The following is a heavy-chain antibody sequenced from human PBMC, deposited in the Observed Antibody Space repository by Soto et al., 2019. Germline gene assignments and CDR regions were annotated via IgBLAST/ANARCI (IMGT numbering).Heavy chain of an antibody. J-gene: IGHJ6*02. CDR2: IIPFIGTA. V-gene: IGHV1-69*11. D-gene: IGHD4-4*01. CDR1: GGTFSGYA. Sequence: PSVKVSCKASGGTFSGYAISWVRQAPGQGLEWMGRIIPFIGTANYAQKFQGRVTITADESTSTAYMELTSLRSEDTAVYYRARVVTTTVPASYYYGMDVWAQGTTVTVSS. CDR3: ARVVTTTVPASYYYGMDV.